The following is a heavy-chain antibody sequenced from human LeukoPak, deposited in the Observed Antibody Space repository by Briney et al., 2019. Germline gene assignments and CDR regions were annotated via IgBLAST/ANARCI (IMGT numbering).Heavy chain of an antibody. D-gene: IGHD6-13*01. CDR3: AKGYGLQLVNNWFDP. Sequence: GGSLRLSCAASGFTSTSYGMHWVRQAPGKGLEWVAVISYDGSNKYYADSVKGRFTISRDNSKNTLYLQINSLRAEDTAVYYCAKGYGLQLVNNWFDPWGQGTLVTVSS. V-gene: IGHV3-30*18. CDR1: GFTSTSYG. CDR2: ISYDGSNK. J-gene: IGHJ5*02.